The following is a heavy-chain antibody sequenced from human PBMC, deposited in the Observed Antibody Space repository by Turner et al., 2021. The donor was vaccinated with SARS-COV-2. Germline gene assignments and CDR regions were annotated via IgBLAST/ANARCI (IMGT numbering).Heavy chain of an antibody. D-gene: IGHD6-19*01. CDR2: IYSGGST. CDR1: GLTFSTFA. CDR3: ARGYSSGWYQRGAFDI. Sequence: EVQLLQSGGGLVQPGGSLRLSCVASGLTFSTFAMTWVRQAPGKGLEWVSVIYSGGSTYYADSVKGRFTISRDNSKNTLYLQMNSLRAEDTAVYYCARGYSSGWYQRGAFDIWGQGTMVTVSS. V-gene: IGHV3-23*03. J-gene: IGHJ3*02.